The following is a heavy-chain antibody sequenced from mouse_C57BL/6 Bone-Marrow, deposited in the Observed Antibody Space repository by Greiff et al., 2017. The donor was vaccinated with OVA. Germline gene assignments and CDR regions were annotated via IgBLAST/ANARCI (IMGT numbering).Heavy chain of an antibody. CDR3: EQYDDDDGGYFDY. Sequence: QVQLQQSGPELVKPGASVKLSCKASGYTFTSYDINWVKQRPGQGLEWIGWIYPRDGSTKYNEKFKGKATLTVDTSSSTAYMELHSLTSEDSAVYFCEQYDDDDGGYFDYWGQGTTLTVSS. J-gene: IGHJ2*01. V-gene: IGHV1-85*01. D-gene: IGHD2-4*01. CDR2: IYPRDGST. CDR1: GYTFTSYD.